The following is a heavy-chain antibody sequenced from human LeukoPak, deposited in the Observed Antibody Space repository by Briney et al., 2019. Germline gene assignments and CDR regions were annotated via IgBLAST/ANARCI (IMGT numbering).Heavy chain of an antibody. Sequence: SETLSLTCTVSGGSISSSSYYWGWIRQPPGKGLEWIGSIYYSGSTYYNPSHKSRVTISVDTSKNQFSLKLSSVTAADTAVYYCARGLYYNGFDYWGQGTLVTVSS. D-gene: IGHD2-8*01. J-gene: IGHJ4*02. V-gene: IGHV4-39*07. CDR2: IYYSGST. CDR3: ARGLYYNGFDY. CDR1: GGSISSSSYY.